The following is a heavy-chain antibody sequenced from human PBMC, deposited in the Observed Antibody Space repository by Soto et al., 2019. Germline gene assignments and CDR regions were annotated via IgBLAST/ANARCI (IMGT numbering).Heavy chain of an antibody. Sequence: QVQLQESGPGLVKPSGTLSLTCAVSGGSISSSNWWSWVRQPPGKGLEWIGEIYHSGSTNYNPSLKSRVTISVDKSKNQFSLKLSSVTAADTAVYYCARDPSALWFGDKNWFDPWGQGTLVTVSS. J-gene: IGHJ5*02. V-gene: IGHV4-4*02. D-gene: IGHD3-10*01. CDR1: GGSISSSNW. CDR3: ARDPSALWFGDKNWFDP. CDR2: IYHSGST.